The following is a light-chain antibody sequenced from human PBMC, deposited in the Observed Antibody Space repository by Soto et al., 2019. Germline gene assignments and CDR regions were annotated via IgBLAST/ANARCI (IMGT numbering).Light chain of an antibody. CDR1: QSVNNA. J-gene: IGKJ4*01. V-gene: IGKV3-11*01. CDR2: DAS. CDR3: QHRRSWPLT. Sequence: EIVLTQSPDTLSLSPGERATLSCRASQSVNNALAWYQQKPGQAPRLLIYDASNRATGIPARFSGSVSGTEFTLTISSLEPEDYAVYYCQHRRSWPLTFGGGTKVEIK.